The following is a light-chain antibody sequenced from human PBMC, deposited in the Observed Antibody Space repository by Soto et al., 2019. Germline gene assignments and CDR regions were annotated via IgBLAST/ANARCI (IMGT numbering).Light chain of an antibody. CDR3: LQYDSRYT. CDR2: KAS. Sequence: DIQMTQSPSTLSASVGDRVTITCRASQSIDSWLAWYQQKPGKAPKLLIYKASNLESGVPSRFSGSGSGTEFTLTISSLQPDDFASYYCLQYDSRYTFGQGTKVDIK. CDR1: QSIDSW. J-gene: IGKJ2*01. V-gene: IGKV1-5*03.